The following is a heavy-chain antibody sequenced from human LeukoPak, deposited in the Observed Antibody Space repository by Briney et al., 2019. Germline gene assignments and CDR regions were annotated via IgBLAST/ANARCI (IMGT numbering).Heavy chain of an antibody. V-gene: IGHV3-7*01. CDR3: ARILTTGGYSYPGSLDF. D-gene: IGHD2-8*02. Sequence: GGSLRLSCAASGLTFSNFWVIGVRQAPGKGLECVANINQDVTEKFYVDSVRGRFTISRDNAKNSLYLQMNSLRAEDTAVYYCARILTTGGYSYPGSLDFWGQGILVTVSS. J-gene: IGHJ4*02. CDR2: INQDVTEK. CDR1: GLTFSNFW.